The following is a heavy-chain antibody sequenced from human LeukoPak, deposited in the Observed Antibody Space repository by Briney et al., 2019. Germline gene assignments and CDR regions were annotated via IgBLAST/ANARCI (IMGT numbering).Heavy chain of an antibody. CDR3: SRAGRYSNDCPSYMDV. CDR1: GLTFAAYG. CDR2: IGWNGGGK. J-gene: IGHJ6*03. Sequence: PGGSLRLSCTASGLTFAAYGLSWVRQAPGKGLEWVSTIGWNGGGKAYADSVKGRFTISRDNAHNSLYLQMKSLRAEDTALYYCSRAGRYSNDCPSYMDVWGEGTTVTVPS. V-gene: IGHV3-20*04. D-gene: IGHD6-19*01.